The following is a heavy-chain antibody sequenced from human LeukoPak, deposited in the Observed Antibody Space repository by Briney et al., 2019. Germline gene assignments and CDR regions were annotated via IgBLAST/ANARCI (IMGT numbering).Heavy chain of an antibody. Sequence: GGSLRLSCAASGFTVSSNYMSWVRQAPGKGLEWVSVIYSGGSTYYADSVKGRFTISRDNSKNTLYLQMNSLRAEDTAVYYCARDTGSMAARFFDNWGQGTLVTVSS. D-gene: IGHD2-8*02. V-gene: IGHV3-53*01. CDR1: GFTVSSNY. CDR2: IYSGGST. J-gene: IGHJ4*02. CDR3: ARDTGSMAARFFDN.